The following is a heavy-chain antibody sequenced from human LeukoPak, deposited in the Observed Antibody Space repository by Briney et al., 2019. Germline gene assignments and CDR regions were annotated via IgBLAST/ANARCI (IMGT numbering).Heavy chain of an antibody. CDR3: AELGITMIGGV. J-gene: IGHJ6*04. CDR2: LSSSGSTI. CDR1: GFTFSSCE. D-gene: IGHD3-10*02. V-gene: IGHV3-48*03. Sequence: GGSLRLSCAASGFTFSSCEMIWLRQAPGKGLEWVSYLSSSGSTIYYADSVKGRFTISRDNAKNSLYLQMSSLRAEDTAVYYCAELGITMIGGVWGKGTTVTISS.